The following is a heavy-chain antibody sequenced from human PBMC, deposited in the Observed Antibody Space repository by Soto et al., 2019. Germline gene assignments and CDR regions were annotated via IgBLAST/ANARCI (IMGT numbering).Heavy chain of an antibody. D-gene: IGHD3-3*01. CDR2: IYYSGST. V-gene: IGHV4-39*01. J-gene: IGHJ4*02. CDR1: GGSISSSSYY. CDR3: ARRHRITTFGVVTQDY. Sequence: QLQLQESGPGLVKPSETLSLTCTVSGGSISSSSYYWGWIRQPPGKGLEWIGSIYYSGSTYYNPSLKSRVTISEDTSKNQFSLKLSSVTAADTAVYYCARRHRITTFGVVTQDYWGQGTLVTVSS.